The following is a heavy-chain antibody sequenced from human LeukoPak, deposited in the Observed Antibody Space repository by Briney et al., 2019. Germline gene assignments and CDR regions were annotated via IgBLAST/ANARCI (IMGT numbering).Heavy chain of an antibody. Sequence: SETLSLTCTVSGGSISSGGYYWSWIRQHPGKGLEWIGYIYYSGSTYYNPSLKSRVTTSVDTSKNQFSLKLSSVTAADTAVYYCARRSHYYDSSGYYYNHDAFDIWGQGTMVTVSS. CDR3: ARRSHYYDSSGYYYNHDAFDI. V-gene: IGHV4-31*03. CDR1: GGSISSGGYY. D-gene: IGHD3-22*01. CDR2: IYYSGST. J-gene: IGHJ3*02.